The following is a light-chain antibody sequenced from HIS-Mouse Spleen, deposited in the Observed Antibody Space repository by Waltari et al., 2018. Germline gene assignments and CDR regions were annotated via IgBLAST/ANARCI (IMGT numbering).Light chain of an antibody. V-gene: IGLV1-47*01. Sequence: QSVLTQPPSASGTPGQRVTISCSGSSSNIGSHYVYWYPQLPGTAPKLTSYRNNRRTSEVPVRVSCSKPGTSASLAISGLRSEDEADYYCAAWDESLSGPVFGGGTKLTVL. CDR3: AAWDESLSGPV. J-gene: IGLJ3*02. CDR1: SSNIGSHY. CDR2: RNN.